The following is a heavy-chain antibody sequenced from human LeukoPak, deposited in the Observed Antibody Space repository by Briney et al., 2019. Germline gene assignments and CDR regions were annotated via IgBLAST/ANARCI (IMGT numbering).Heavy chain of an antibody. CDR1: GYTFTSYY. Sequence: ASVKVSCTASGYTFTSYYMHWVRQAPGQGLEWMGIINPSGGSTSYAQKFQGRVTMTRDTSTSTVYMELSSLRSEDTAVYYCARARIVGAKPLDYWGPGNPGHRLL. J-gene: IGHJ4*02. CDR3: ARARIVGAKPLDY. V-gene: IGHV1-46*01. D-gene: IGHD1-26*01. CDR2: INPSGGST.